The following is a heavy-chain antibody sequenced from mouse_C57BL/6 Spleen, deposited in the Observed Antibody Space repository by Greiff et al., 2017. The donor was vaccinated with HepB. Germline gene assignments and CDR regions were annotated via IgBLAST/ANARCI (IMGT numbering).Heavy chain of an antibody. J-gene: IGHJ3*01. D-gene: IGHD1-1*01. CDR3: TPPYYYGSPWFAY. V-gene: IGHV6-6*01. CDR2: IRNKANNHAT. Sequence: EVMLVESGGGLVQPGGSMKLSCAASGFTFSDAWMDWVRQSPEKGLEWVAEIRNKANNHATYYAESVKGRFTISRDDSKSSFYLQMNSLRAEDTGIYYCTPPYYYGSPWFAYWGQGTLVTVSA. CDR1: GFTFSDAW.